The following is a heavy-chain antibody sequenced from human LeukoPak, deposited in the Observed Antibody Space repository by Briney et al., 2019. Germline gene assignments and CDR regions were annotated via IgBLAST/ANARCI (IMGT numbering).Heavy chain of an antibody. CDR3: ARHETFNHYYYMDV. CDR2: ISSRGSYI. D-gene: IGHD1-14*01. Sequence: PGGSLRLSCAASGFTFSSYGMHWVRQAPGKGLEWVSSISSRGSYIYYADSVKGRFTISRDNAKNSLSLQMNSLRAEDTAVYYCARHETFNHYYYMDVWGKGTTVTVSS. V-gene: IGHV3-21*01. J-gene: IGHJ6*03. CDR1: GFTFSSYG.